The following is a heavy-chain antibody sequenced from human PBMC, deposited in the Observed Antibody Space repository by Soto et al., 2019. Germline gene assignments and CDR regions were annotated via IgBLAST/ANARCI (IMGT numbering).Heavy chain of an antibody. CDR3: ARVREYSSSSLWVDY. CDR2: INHSGST. V-gene: IGHV4-34*01. J-gene: IGHJ4*02. D-gene: IGHD6-6*01. CDR1: GVSFSGYY. Sequence: SETLSLTCAFYGVSFSGYYWILIRQPPGKGLEWIGEINHSGSTNYNPSLKSRVTISVDTSKNQFSLKLSSVTAADTAVYYCARVREYSSSSLWVDYWGQGTLVTVSS.